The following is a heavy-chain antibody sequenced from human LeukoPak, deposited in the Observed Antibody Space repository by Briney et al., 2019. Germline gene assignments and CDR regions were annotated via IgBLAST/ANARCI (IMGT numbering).Heavy chain of an antibody. CDR2: IYTSGST. Sequence: SETLSLTCTVSGGSISSYYWSWIRQPAGKGLEWIGRIYTSGSTNYNPSLKSRVTMSVDTSKNRFSLKLSSVTAADTAVYYCAREEDSSGWFRSDYWGQGTLVTVSS. CDR3: AREEDSSGWFRSDY. CDR1: GGSISSYY. D-gene: IGHD6-19*01. V-gene: IGHV4-4*07. J-gene: IGHJ4*02.